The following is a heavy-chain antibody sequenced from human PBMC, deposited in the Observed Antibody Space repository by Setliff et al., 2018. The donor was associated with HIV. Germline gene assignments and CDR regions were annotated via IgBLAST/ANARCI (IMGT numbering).Heavy chain of an antibody. D-gene: IGHD6-6*01. Sequence: SETLSLTCAVYGGSLSGHYWSWIRQPPGKGLEWIGHIYTGGSTNYNPSLRGRVTISLDTSKNHFSLKLSSVTAADTAVYYCARSYRNSLFDAFDIWGQGTMVT. V-gene: IGHV4-4*08. CDR3: ARSYRNSLFDAFDI. CDR2: IYTGGST. CDR1: GGSLSGHY. J-gene: IGHJ3*02.